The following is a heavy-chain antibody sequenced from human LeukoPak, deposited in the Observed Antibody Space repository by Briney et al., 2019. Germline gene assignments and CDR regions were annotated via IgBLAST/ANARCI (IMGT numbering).Heavy chain of an antibody. CDR2: IKQDGSKK. CDR1: GFTFSRYW. Sequence: GGSLRLSCAASGFTFSRYWMTWVRKAPGKGLEWVANIKQDGSKKNCVDSVKGRFTISRDNAKNSLYLQMNSLRAEDTAVYYCATPLDYYDSSGYHQGGDWGQGTLVTVSS. V-gene: IGHV3-7*03. D-gene: IGHD3-22*01. J-gene: IGHJ4*02. CDR3: ATPLDYYDSSGYHQGGD.